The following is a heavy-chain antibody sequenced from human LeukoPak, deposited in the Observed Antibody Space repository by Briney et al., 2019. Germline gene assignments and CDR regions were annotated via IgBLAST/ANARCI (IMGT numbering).Heavy chain of an antibody. CDR3: TTGYGHSDFDY. CDR1: GFTFTHAR. J-gene: IGHJ4*02. V-gene: IGHV3-15*01. Sequence: PGGSLRLSCAASGFTFTHARLGWVRRAPGKGLEGVSLIKSRIAGRTTDYAAPVKGRFTISRDDSKHTLYLQMNSLKSEDTAVYYCTTGYGHSDFDYWGQGTLVTVSS. CDR2: IKSRIAGRTT. D-gene: IGHD4-17*01.